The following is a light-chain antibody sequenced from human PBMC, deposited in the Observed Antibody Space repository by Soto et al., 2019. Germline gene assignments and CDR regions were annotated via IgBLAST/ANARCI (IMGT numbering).Light chain of an antibody. CDR1: QSVSSR. V-gene: IGKV3-15*01. Sequence: EIVMTQSPATLSVSPGERATLSCRASQSVSSRLAWYQQKRGQAPRLLIYDASTRATGIPARFSGSGSGTEFNLTISSLQSEDFAIYYGRHYNNWPTETVGQGTKGEIK. CDR3: RHYNNWPTET. J-gene: IGKJ1*01. CDR2: DAS.